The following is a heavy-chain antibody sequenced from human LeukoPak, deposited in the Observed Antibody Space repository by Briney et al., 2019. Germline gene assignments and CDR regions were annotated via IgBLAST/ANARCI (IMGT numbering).Heavy chain of an antibody. Sequence: GGSLRLSCAASGFTFSEYYMSWIRQAPGKGLEWVSYTSSSGSTIYYADSVKGRFTISRDNAKNSLFLQMDSLRAEDTAVYYCARDRYSGSYPLDYWGQGTLVTVSS. CDR1: GFTFSEYY. D-gene: IGHD1-26*01. V-gene: IGHV3-11*01. J-gene: IGHJ4*02. CDR3: ARDRYSGSYPLDY. CDR2: TSSSGSTI.